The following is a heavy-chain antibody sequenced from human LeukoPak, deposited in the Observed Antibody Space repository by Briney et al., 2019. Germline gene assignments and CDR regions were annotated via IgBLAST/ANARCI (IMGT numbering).Heavy chain of an antibody. Sequence: PGGSLRLSCAASGFTFSSYSMQWVRQPPGKGLEWVSAISGSGGSTYYADSVKGRFTISRDNSKNTLYLQMNSLRAEDTAVYYCAKDRAITMVRGVVFDIWGQGTMVTVSS. CDR2: ISGSGGST. V-gene: IGHV3-23*01. J-gene: IGHJ3*02. CDR1: GFTFSSYS. D-gene: IGHD3-10*01. CDR3: AKDRAITMVRGVVFDI.